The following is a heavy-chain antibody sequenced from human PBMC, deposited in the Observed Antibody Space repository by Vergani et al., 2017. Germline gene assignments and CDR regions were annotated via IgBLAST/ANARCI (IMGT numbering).Heavy chain of an antibody. V-gene: IGHV3-23*01. D-gene: IGHD3-3*01. CDR3: AKGSRLYYDFWSGYSDYYMDV. J-gene: IGHJ6*03. Sequence: EVQLLESGGGLVQPGGSLRLSCAASGFTFSSYAMSWVRQAPGKGPEWVSAISGSGGSTYYADSVKGRFTISRDNSKNTLYLQMNSLRAEDTAVYYCAKGSRLYYDFWSGYSDYYMDVWGKGTTVTVSS. CDR1: GFTFSSYA. CDR2: ISGSGGST.